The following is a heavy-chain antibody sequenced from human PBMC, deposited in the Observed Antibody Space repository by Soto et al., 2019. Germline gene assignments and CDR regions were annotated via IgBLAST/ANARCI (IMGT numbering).Heavy chain of an antibody. J-gene: IGHJ6*02. CDR2: INHRGST. V-gene: IGHV4-34*01. D-gene: IGHD6-6*01. Sequence: SETLSLTCAVYGGSFSGYYWSWIRQPPGKGLEWIGEINHRGSTNYNPSLKSRVTISVDTSKNQFSLKLSSVTAADTAVYYCARIAARPIYYYYYYGMDVWGQGTTVTVSS. CDR3: ARIAARPIYYYYYYGMDV. CDR1: GGSFSGYY.